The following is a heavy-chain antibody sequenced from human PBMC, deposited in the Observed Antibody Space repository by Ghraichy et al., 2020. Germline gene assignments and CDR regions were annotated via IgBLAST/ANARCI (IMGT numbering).Heavy chain of an antibody. J-gene: IGHJ3*02. CDR2: ISYDGSNK. D-gene: IGHD6-19*01. CDR1: GFTFSSYG. Sequence: GGSLRLSCAASGFTFSSYGMHWVRQAPGKGLEWVAVISYDGSNKYYADSVKGRFTISRDNSKNTLYLQMNSLRAEDTAVYYCAKDGLEAVAGTDAFDIWGQGTMVTVSS. V-gene: IGHV3-30*18. CDR3: AKDGLEAVAGTDAFDI.